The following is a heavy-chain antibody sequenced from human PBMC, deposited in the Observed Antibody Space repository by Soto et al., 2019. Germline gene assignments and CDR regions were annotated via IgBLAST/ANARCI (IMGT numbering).Heavy chain of an antibody. Sequence: SETLSLTCAVYGGSFSGYYWSWIRQPPEKGLEWIGEINHSGSTNYNPSLKSRVTISVDTSKNQFSLKLSSVTAADTAVYYCARGRGSGNAFDYWGQGTLVTVSS. CDR2: INHSGST. D-gene: IGHD3-10*01. V-gene: IGHV4-34*01. CDR3: ARGRGSGNAFDY. CDR1: GGSFSGYY. J-gene: IGHJ4*02.